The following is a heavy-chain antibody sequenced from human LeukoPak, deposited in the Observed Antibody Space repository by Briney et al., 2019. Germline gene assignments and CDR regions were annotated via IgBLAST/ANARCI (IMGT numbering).Heavy chain of an antibody. Sequence: GGSLRLSCAASGFTFSTYWVHWVRQVPGKGLVWVSRVNREGTTSAYADSVKGRFTISRDNDKSTLYLQMNSLRVEDTAVYYCARDVDWILFDYWGQGTLVTVSS. J-gene: IGHJ4*02. CDR2: VNREGTTS. V-gene: IGHV3-74*01. CDR3: ARDVDWILFDY. CDR1: GFTFSTYW. D-gene: IGHD3-9*01.